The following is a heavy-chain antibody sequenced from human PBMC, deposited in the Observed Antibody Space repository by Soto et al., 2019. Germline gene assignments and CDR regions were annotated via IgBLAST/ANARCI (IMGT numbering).Heavy chain of an antibody. CDR1: GGSFSGYY. Sequence: PSETLSLTCAVYGGSFSGYYWSWIRQPPGKGLEWIGEINHSGSTNYNPSLKSRVTISVDTSKNQFSLKLSSVTAADTAVYYCASDYGDYRYDYWGQGTLVTVSS. CDR3: ASDYGDYRYDY. V-gene: IGHV4-34*01. D-gene: IGHD4-17*01. J-gene: IGHJ4*02. CDR2: INHSGST.